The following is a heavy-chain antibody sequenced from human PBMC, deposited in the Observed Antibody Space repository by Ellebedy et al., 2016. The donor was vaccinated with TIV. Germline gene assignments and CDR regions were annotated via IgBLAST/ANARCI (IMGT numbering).Heavy chain of an antibody. CDR1: GYSFTSYW. Sequence: GESLKISXKGSGYSFTSYWISWVRQMPGKGLEWMGRIDPSDSYTNYSPSFQGHVTISADKSISTAYLQWSSLKASDTAMYYCARSQDIVVVVDWFDPWGQGTLVTVSS. D-gene: IGHD2-2*01. V-gene: IGHV5-10-1*01. CDR2: IDPSDSYT. J-gene: IGHJ5*02. CDR3: ARSQDIVVVVDWFDP.